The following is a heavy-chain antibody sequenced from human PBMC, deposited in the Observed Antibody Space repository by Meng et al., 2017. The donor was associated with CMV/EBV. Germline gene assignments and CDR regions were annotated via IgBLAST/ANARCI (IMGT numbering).Heavy chain of an antibody. CDR2: IYWNDDK. CDR3: AHSKDWGFFDY. CDR1: GFSLSTRGVG. D-gene: IGHD3-16*01. Sequence: CTFSGFSLSTRGVGVGWIRQPPGKALEWLALIYWNDDKRYSPSLKSRLTITKDTSKNQVVLTMTNMDPVDTATYYCAHSKDWGFFDYWGQGTLVTVSS. V-gene: IGHV2-5*01. J-gene: IGHJ4*02.